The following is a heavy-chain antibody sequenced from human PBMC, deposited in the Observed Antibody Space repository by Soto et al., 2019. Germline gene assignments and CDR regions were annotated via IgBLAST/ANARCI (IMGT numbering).Heavy chain of an antibody. CDR3: ASRPPHGQLLVFNY. CDR2: ISSDSSTI. J-gene: IGHJ4*02. Sequence: EVQLVESGGGLVQPGGSLRLSCAASGFTFSSYSMNWVRQAPGKGLEWISFISSDSSTIYYADSVKGRFIISRDNAKNSLYLQMNSLRGDDAALYYCASRPPHGQLLVFNYWGQGTLVTVSS. CDR1: GFTFSSYS. D-gene: IGHD6-19*01. V-gene: IGHV3-48*01.